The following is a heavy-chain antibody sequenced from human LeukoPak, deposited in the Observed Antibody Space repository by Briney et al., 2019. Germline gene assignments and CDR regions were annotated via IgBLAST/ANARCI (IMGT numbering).Heavy chain of an antibody. CDR1: GGSISSSSYY. D-gene: IGHD4-17*01. Sequence: KSSETLSLTCTVSGGSISSSSYYWGWIRQPPGKGLEWIGKINHSGSTNYNPSLKSRVTISVDTSKNQFSLKLSSVTAADTAVYYCARGSGYGDYIIDYWGQGTLVTVSS. CDR2: INHSGST. J-gene: IGHJ4*02. V-gene: IGHV4-39*07. CDR3: ARGSGYGDYIIDY.